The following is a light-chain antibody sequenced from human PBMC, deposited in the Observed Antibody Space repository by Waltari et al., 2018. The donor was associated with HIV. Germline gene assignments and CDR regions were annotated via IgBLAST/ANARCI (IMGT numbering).Light chain of an antibody. V-gene: IGLV2-11*01. Sequence: QSALTQPRSVSGSLGQSVTISCTGTNSDVGRYNYVSWFQQPPGKAPKLMIYDVSKRPSGVPDRVSGSKSGNTASLTISGLQAEDEADYYCCSYAGSIPFVFGSGTKLTVL. CDR1: NSDVGRYNY. J-gene: IGLJ1*01. CDR2: DVS. CDR3: CSYAGSIPFV.